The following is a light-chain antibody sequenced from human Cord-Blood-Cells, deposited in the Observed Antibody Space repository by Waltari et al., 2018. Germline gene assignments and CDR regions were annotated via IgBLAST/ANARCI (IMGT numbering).Light chain of an antibody. Sequence: EIALTQSPATLSLSPGETATLSCSPSQSVSSYFAWYQQKHGQAPTLLIYDTSDCATGIPVRVSGSGCGTDFTFTISIRGLEDFAVYDCQQRSNWPSGSTFGPGTKVEIK. CDR3: QQRSNWPSGST. CDR1: QSVSSY. CDR2: DTS. J-gene: IGKJ3*01. V-gene: IGKV3-11*01.